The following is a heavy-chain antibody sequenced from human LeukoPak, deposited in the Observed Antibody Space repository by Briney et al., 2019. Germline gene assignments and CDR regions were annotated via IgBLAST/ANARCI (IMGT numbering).Heavy chain of an antibody. D-gene: IGHD5-18*01. Sequence: LSLTCTVSGGSISSGGYYWSWIRQAPGKGLEWVAVISYDGSNKYYADSVKGRFTISRDNSKNTLYLQMNSLRAEDTAVYYCAKDQGGIQLLSGWHYYYGMDVWGQGTTVTVSS. V-gene: IGHV3-30*18. CDR3: AKDQGGIQLLSGWHYYYGMDV. J-gene: IGHJ6*02. CDR2: ISYDGSNK. CDR1: GGSISSGG.